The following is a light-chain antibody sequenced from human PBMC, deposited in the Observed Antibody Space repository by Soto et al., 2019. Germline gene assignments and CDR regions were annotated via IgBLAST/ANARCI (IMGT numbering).Light chain of an antibody. V-gene: IGKV3-20*01. CDR1: QSVDSN. CDR2: VVS. Sequence: EIVLTQSPGTLSLSPGERATLSCRASQSVDSNLAWYQQKPGQAPRLLIYVVSTSDAGIPDKFSGSGSGTDFSLTISSLQPEDFAVFYCQQYNSSPPTFGQGTKLEIK. J-gene: IGKJ2*01. CDR3: QQYNSSPPT.